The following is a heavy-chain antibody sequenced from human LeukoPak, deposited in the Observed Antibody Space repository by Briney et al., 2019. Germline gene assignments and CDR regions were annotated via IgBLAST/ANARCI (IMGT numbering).Heavy chain of an antibody. V-gene: IGHV3-7*01. Sequence: PGGSLRLSCAASGFTFSSYWMSWVRQAPGKGLEWVANIKQDGSEKYYVDSVKGRFTISRDNAKNSLYLQMNSLRAEDTAVYYCARDPLAYYYDSSGYYFDYWGQGTLVTVSS. CDR2: IKQDGSEK. CDR1: GFTFSSYW. CDR3: ARDPLAYYYDSSGYYFDY. J-gene: IGHJ4*02. D-gene: IGHD3-22*01.